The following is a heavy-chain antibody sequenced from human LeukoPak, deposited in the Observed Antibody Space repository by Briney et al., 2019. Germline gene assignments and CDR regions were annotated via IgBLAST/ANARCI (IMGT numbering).Heavy chain of an antibody. Sequence: ASVKVSCKASGYTFTRYYMHWLRQAPGQGLEWMGWINPNSGGTNYAQKFQGRVTMTRATTISTAYMELSRLRSDDTAVYYCARERWRYGSGSYWDYWGQGSLVTVSS. CDR1: GYTFTRYY. V-gene: IGHV1-2*02. J-gene: IGHJ4*02. CDR2: INPNSGGT. D-gene: IGHD3-10*01. CDR3: ARERWRYGSGSYWDY.